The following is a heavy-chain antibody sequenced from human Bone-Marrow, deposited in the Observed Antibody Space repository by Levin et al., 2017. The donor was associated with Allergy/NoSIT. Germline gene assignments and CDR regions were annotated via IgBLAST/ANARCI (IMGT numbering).Heavy chain of an antibody. Sequence: GGSLRLSCAASGFTVSRNYMSWVRQAPGKGLEWVSLIYSGGDTQYADSVKGRFTISRDNAKNTLYLQMNSLRVEDTAVYFCARDLVNGRNFDSWGQGTLVTVSS. CDR3: ARDLVNGRNFDS. V-gene: IGHV3-66*01. D-gene: IGHD2-8*01. J-gene: IGHJ4*02. CDR2: IYSGGDT. CDR1: GFTVSRNY.